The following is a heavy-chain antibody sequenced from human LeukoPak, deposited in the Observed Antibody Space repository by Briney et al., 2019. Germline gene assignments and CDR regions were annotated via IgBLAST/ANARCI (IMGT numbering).Heavy chain of an antibody. CDR2: INPNSGGT. D-gene: IGHD1-14*01. CDR3: ARNTYGYKFSMDV. V-gene: IGHV1-2*02. CDR1: GYTFTGYY. J-gene: IGHJ6*03. Sequence: ASVKVSCKASGYTFTGYYMHWVRQAPGQGLEWMGWINPNSGGTNYAQKFQGRVTMTRDTSISTAYMQLSRLRSDDTAVYYCARNTYGYKFSMDVWGKGTTVTVSS.